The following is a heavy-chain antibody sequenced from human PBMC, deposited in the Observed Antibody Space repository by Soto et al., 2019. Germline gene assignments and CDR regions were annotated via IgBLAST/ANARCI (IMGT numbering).Heavy chain of an antibody. J-gene: IGHJ6*02. CDR1: GGTFSCYA. D-gene: IGHD5-18*01. Sequence: SVKVSCKASGGTFSCYAISWVRQAPGQGLEWMGGIIPIFGTANYAQKFQGWVTMTRDTSISTAYMELSRLRSDDTAVYYCARAPGYSYGSGYYGMDVWGQGTTVTVSS. CDR2: IIPIFGTA. CDR3: ARAPGYSYGSGYYGMDV. V-gene: IGHV1-69*05.